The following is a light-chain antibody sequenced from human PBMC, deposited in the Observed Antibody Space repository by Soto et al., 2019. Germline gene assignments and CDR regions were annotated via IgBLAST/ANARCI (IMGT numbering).Light chain of an antibody. Sequence: DIQMTQSPSSLSASVVYIVTITFRASQSISSYLNWYQQKPGKVPKLLIYAASSLQSGVPSRFSGSGSGTDFTLTISSLQPEDFATYYCQQSYSTPRTFGQGTKVDIK. CDR2: AAS. CDR3: QQSYSTPRT. CDR1: QSISSY. J-gene: IGKJ1*01. V-gene: IGKV1-39*01.